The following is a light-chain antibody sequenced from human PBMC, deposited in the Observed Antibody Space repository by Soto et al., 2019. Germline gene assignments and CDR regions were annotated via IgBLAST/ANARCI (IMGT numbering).Light chain of an antibody. Sequence: QSVLTQPASVSGSPGQSIAISCTGTSSDVGAYNYVSWYQQYPGKAPKLMIYDVSNRPSGVSDSFSGSKSGNTASLTISGLQAEDEADYYCSSYTTSFTYVFGTGTKLTVL. CDR1: SSDVGAYNY. CDR3: SSYTTSFTYV. CDR2: DVS. J-gene: IGLJ1*01. V-gene: IGLV2-14*03.